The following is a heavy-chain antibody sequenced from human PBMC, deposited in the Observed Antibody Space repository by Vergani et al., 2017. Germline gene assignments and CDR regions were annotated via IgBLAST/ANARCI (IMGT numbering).Heavy chain of an antibody. V-gene: IGHV1-8*02. CDR2: MNPNSGNT. CDR1: GYTFTSYD. D-gene: IGHD3-22*01. Sequence: QVQLVQSGAEVMKPGASVKVSCKASGYTFTSYDINWVRQATGQGLEWMGWMNPNSGNTGYAQKFQGRVTMTRNTSISTAYMELSSLRSEDTAVYYCARGLSRYYYDKGWNWGQGTLVTVSS. J-gene: IGHJ4*02. CDR3: ARGLSRYYYDKGWN.